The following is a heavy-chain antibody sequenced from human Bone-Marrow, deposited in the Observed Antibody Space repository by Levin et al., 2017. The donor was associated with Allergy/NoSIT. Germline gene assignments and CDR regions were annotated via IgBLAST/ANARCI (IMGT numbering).Heavy chain of an antibody. CDR1: GYTFTSFY. J-gene: IGHJ5*02. CDR3: ARDFLYSSSWFENRFDP. V-gene: IGHV1-46*01. CDR2: INPSDGST. D-gene: IGHD6-13*01. Sequence: GASVKVSCKALGYTFTSFYIHWVRQAPGQGPEYMGVINPSDGSTKYAQKFKGRVSMIADKSATTVYMDLRSLRPEDTGVYYCARDFLYSSSWFENRFDPWGQGTLVTVSS.